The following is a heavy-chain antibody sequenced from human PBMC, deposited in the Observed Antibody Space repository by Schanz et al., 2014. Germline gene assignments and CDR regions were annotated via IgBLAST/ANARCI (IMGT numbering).Heavy chain of an antibody. D-gene: IGHD6-19*01. J-gene: IGHJ4*02. Sequence: VQLLESGGGLVQPGGSLRLSCATSGLTFTSAWMSWVRQAPGKGLEWLSYISDSGTYTNYADSVKGRFTISRDNAKSSLYLQMNSLRVEDTAVYYCAASSGWHPSTDYWGQGTLVTVSS. CDR1: GLTFTSAW. CDR3: AASSGWHPSTDY. V-gene: IGHV3-11*03. CDR2: ISDSGTYT.